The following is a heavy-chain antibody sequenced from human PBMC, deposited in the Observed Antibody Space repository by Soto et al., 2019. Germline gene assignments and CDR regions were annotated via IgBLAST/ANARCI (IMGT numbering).Heavy chain of an antibody. CDR2: IYYSGNT. J-gene: IGHJ4*02. V-gene: IGHV4-39*01. CDR1: GVSIRSTSYY. Sequence: PSETLSLTCTVSGVSIRSTSYYWGWIRQPPGKGLEWIGNIYYSGNTYYNPSLKSRVTISVDTSNNQFSLKLSSVSAADTAVYFCATSRWQQLLLDYWGQGTLVTVSS. CDR3: ATSRWQQLLLDY. D-gene: IGHD6-13*01.